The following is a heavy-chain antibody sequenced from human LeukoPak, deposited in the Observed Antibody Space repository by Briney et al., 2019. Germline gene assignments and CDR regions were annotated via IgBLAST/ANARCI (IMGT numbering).Heavy chain of an antibody. CDR1: GYTFTNYY. CDR3: ARAHYASSNIKVPFDV. Sequence: GASVKVSCKASGYTFTNYYMHWVRQAPGQGLEWMGVIDPSAGSTTYAQKFQGRVTMTRDTATSTVYMELSSVRSDDTAVYYCARAHYASSNIKVPFDVWGKGTTVTVSS. J-gene: IGHJ6*04. CDR2: IDPSAGST. V-gene: IGHV1-46*01. D-gene: IGHD3-22*01.